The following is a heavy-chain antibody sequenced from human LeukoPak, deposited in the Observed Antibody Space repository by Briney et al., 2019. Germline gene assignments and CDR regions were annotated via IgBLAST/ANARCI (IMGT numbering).Heavy chain of an antibody. CDR2: IWYDGSNK. CDR3: ARDQDYGDAGYFDL. V-gene: IGHV3-33*08. Sequence: GGSLRLSCAASGFTVSSYGMHWVRQAPGKGLEWVAVIWYDGSNKYYTDSVKGRFTISRDNSKNTLYLQMSSLRAEDTAVYYCARDQDYGDAGYFDLWGRGTLVTVSS. D-gene: IGHD4-17*01. J-gene: IGHJ2*01. CDR1: GFTVSSYG.